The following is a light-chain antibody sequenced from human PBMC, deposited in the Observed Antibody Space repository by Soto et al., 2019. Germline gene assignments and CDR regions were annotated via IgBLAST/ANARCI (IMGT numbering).Light chain of an antibody. V-gene: IGLV5-37*01. CDR2: YYSDADK. CDR1: SDINVSEYT. Sequence: QSVLTQPPSSSASPGASARLTCSLPSDINVSEYTIYWYQQKPGSPPRYLLYYYSDADKGQGSRVPSRFSGSKDVSANTGILLISVVQSDDEADYYCLIWPSNTLGVLGGGTKLTVL. J-gene: IGLJ3*02. CDR3: LIWPSNTLGV.